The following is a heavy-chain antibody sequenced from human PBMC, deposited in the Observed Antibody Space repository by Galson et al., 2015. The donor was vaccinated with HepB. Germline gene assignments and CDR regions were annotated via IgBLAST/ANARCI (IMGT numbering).Heavy chain of an antibody. V-gene: IGHV1-18*01. D-gene: IGHD5-24*01. CDR1: GYTFTSYG. CDR2: ISAYNGNT. CDR3: ARREMATHYYYYGMDV. Sequence: SVKVSCKASGYTFTSYGISWVRQAPGQGLEWMGWISAYNGNTNYAQKLQGRVTMTTDTSTSTAYMELGSLRSDDTAVYYCARREMATHYYYYGMDVWGQGTTVTVSS. J-gene: IGHJ6*02.